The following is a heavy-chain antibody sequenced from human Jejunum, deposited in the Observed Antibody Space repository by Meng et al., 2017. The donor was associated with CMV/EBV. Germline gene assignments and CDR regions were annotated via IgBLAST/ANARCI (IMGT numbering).Heavy chain of an antibody. CDR2: ISSTSSTT. V-gene: IGHV3-48*04. Sequence: AASGFTFSRNSMNWVRQAPGKGLEWVSYISSTSSTTHYADSMKGRFTISRDNAKNSLYLQMNSLRGEDTAVYYCARNPPGKGFIDYWGQGTLVTVSS. D-gene: IGHD1-1*01. CDR1: GFTFSRNS. J-gene: IGHJ4*02. CDR3: ARNPPGKGFIDY.